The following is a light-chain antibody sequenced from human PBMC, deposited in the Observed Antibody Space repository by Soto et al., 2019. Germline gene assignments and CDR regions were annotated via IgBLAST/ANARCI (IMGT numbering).Light chain of an antibody. J-gene: IGLJ1*01. CDR1: SSDVGGYDY. CDR2: EVS. CDR3: TAYAGSKIRHV. V-gene: IGLV2-8*01. Sequence: QSVLTQPPSASGSPGQSVTISCTGTSSDVGGYDYVSWYQQHPGKAPKLMIYEVSKRPSGVPDRFSGSKSGNTASLTVSGLQAEDEADYYCTAYAGSKIRHVFGTWTKLTVL.